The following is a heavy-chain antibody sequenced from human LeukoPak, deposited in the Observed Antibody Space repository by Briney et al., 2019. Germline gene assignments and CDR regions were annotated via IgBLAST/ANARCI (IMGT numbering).Heavy chain of an antibody. CDR2: INPNSGGT. J-gene: IGHJ4*02. CDR1: GYTFSGYY. D-gene: IGHD3-10*01. V-gene: IGHV1-2*02. Sequence: ALVKVSCKASGYTFSGYYMHWVRQAPGQGLGWMGWINPNSGGTDYAQKFQGRVTMTRDTSISTAYMELSRLRSDDTAVYYCASGDRVTMLRGGNIGYFDYWGQGTLVTVSS. CDR3: ASGDRVTMLRGGNIGYFDY.